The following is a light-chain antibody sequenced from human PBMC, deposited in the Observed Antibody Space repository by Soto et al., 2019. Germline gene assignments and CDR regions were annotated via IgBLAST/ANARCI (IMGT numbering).Light chain of an antibody. CDR3: EDYSSLSGLT. J-gene: IGKJ4*01. V-gene: IGKV1-5*03. CDR1: QSINRW. CDR2: EAS. Sequence: DIQMTQSPSTLSASVGDRVTITCRASQSINRWLAWYQQKPGKAPKLPIYEASNLKSGDPSRFSRSRSATEFTLTISSLQPNDFGTYYCEDYSSLSGLTFGGGTKVDIK.